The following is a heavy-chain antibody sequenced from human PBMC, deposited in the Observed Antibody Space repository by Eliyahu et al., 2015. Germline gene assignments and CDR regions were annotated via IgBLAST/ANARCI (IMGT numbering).Heavy chain of an antibody. CDR1: XFTFSSXA. CDR3: AFQAACGGDCYRVNWYFDL. D-gene: IGHD2-21*02. CDR2: ISGSGGST. Sequence: EVQLVESGGGLVQPGGSLRLSCAASXFTFSSXAMSWVRQAPGKGLXWVSAISGSGGSTYYADSVKGRFTISRDNSKNTLYLQMNSLRAEDTAVYYCAFQAACGGDCYRVNWYFDLWGRGTLVTVSS. V-gene: IGHV3-23*04. J-gene: IGHJ2*01.